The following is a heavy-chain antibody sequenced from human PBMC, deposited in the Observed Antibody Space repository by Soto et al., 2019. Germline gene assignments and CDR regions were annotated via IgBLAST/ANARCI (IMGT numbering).Heavy chain of an antibody. J-gene: IGHJ5*02. V-gene: IGHV3-48*02. Sequence: GGSLRLSCAASGFTFSSNSMNWVRQAPGKGLEWISYISSRSSTIYADSVKGRFTISRDNAKNSLYLQMNSLRDEDTAVYYCARVIWSGHLTSDLWGQGTLVTVSS. CDR2: ISSRSSTI. CDR3: ARVIWSGHLTSDL. D-gene: IGHD3-3*01. CDR1: GFTFSSNS.